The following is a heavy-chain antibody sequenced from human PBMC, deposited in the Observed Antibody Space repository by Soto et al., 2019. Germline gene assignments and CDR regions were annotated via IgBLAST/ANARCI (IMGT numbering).Heavy chain of an antibody. CDR1: GFSLSTSGVG. CDR3: AHMITYYDVWSGYYTANELWFDP. V-gene: IGHV2-5*02. CDR2: IYWDDDK. Sequence: QITLKESGPTLVKPTQTLTLTCTFSGFSLSTSGVGVGWIRQPPGKALEWLALIYWDDDKRYSPALKSRLTITKDTFKNQVVLTMTNMDPVDTATYYCAHMITYYDVWSGYYTANELWFDPWGQGTLVTVSS. J-gene: IGHJ5*02. D-gene: IGHD3-3*01.